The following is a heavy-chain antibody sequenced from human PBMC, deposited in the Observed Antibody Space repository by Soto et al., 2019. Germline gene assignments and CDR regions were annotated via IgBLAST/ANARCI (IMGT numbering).Heavy chain of an antibody. Sequence: GGSLRLSCAASGFTFSSYAMSWVRQAPGKGLEWVSAISGSGGSTYYADSVKGRFTISRDNSKNTLYLQMNSLRAEDTAVYYCAKDRRELLGRYYYYYGMDVWGQGATVTVSS. CDR3: AKDRRELLGRYYYYYGMDV. CDR2: ISGSGGST. D-gene: IGHD1-26*01. CDR1: GFTFSSYA. V-gene: IGHV3-23*01. J-gene: IGHJ6*02.